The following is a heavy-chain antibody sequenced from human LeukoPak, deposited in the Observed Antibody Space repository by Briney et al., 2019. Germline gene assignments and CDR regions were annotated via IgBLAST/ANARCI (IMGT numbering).Heavy chain of an antibody. CDR1: GFTFSSYW. Sequence: PGGSLRLSCAASGFTFSSYWMGWVRQAPGKGLEWVANIKQDGSEKYYVDSVKGRFTISRDNAKNSLYLQMNSLRAEDTAVYYCAKWGCSGGSCYPFDYWGQGTLVTVSS. CDR3: AKWGCSGGSCYPFDY. CDR2: IKQDGSEK. V-gene: IGHV3-7*01. J-gene: IGHJ4*02. D-gene: IGHD2-15*01.